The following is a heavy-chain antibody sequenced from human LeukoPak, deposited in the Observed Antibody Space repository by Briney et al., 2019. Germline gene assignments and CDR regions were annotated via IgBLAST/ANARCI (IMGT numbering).Heavy chain of an antibody. J-gene: IGHJ3*02. CDR2: IYQSETA. CDR3: ARGFDGPNAFDI. D-gene: IGHD3-9*01. V-gene: IGHV4-38-2*02. CDR1: GYSISSGYF. Sequence: SETLSLTCTVSGYSISSGYFWGWMRQPPGKGLEWIGSIYQSETAHYNPSLKSRVTVSIDTSKNQVSLRLTSVTAADTAMYYCARGFDGPNAFDIWGLGTMVTVSS.